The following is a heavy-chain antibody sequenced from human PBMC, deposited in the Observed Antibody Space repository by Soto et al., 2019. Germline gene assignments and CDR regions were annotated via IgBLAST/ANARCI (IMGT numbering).Heavy chain of an antibody. V-gene: IGHV1-2*02. CDR2: INPNSGGT. CDR3: ARSTGIGAGL. CDR1: GYTFTGYN. Sequence: ASVKVSCKASGYTFTGYNMHGVRQAPGQGLEWMGWINPNSGGTNYAQKFQGRVTMTRDTSISTAYMELSRLRSDDTAVYYCARSTGIGAGLWGQGTLVTVSS. J-gene: IGHJ4*02. D-gene: IGHD3-10*01.